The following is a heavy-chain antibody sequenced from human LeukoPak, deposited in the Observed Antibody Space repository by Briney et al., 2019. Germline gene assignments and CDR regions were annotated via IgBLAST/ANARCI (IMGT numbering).Heavy chain of an antibody. CDR3: ARDDILTGYRDY. J-gene: IGHJ4*02. Sequence: GGSLRLSCAASGFTVSSNYMSWVRQAPGKGLEWVSVIYSGGSTYYADSVKGRFTISRDNSKNTLYLLMNSLRAEDTAVYYCARDDILTGYRDYWGQGTLVTVSS. CDR2: IYSGGST. D-gene: IGHD3-9*01. V-gene: IGHV3-53*01. CDR1: GFTVSSNY.